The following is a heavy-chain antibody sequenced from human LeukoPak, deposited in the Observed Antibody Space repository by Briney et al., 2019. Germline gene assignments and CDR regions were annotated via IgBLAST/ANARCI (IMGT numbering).Heavy chain of an antibody. CDR1: GFTFSSYA. CDR2: ISGSGGNT. CDR3: APKVVGSTPFDY. J-gene: IGHJ4*02. Sequence: GGSLRLSCAASGFTFSSYAMNWVRQAPGKGLEWVSSISGSGGNTYYADSVKGRFTISRDNSKNTLYLQVNRLRAEDTAVYYCAPKVVGSTPFDYWGQGTLVTVSS. V-gene: IGHV3-23*01. D-gene: IGHD2-15*01.